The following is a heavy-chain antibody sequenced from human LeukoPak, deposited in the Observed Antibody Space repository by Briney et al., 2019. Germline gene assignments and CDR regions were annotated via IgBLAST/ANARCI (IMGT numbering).Heavy chain of an antibody. J-gene: IGHJ4*02. CDR2: IYYSGST. CDR1: GGSISNYL. D-gene: IGHD1-26*01. V-gene: IGHV4-59*01. CDR3: ARGQYCGSCFDN. Sequence: SETLSLTCTVSGGSISNYLWSWIRLPPGKGLEWIGYIYYSGSTNYNPSLKSRVTILVDTSKNQFSLKVSSVTAADTAVYYCARGQYCGSCFDNWGQGSLVTVSS.